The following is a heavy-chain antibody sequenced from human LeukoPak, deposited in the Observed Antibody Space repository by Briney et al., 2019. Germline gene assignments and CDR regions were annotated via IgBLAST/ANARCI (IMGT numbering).Heavy chain of an antibody. CDR1: GGSFSGYY. CDR2: INHSGST. V-gene: IGHV4-34*01. J-gene: IGHJ5*02. Sequence: SETLSLTCAVYGGSFSGYYWSWIRQPPGKGLEWIGEINHSGSTNYNPSLKSRVTISVDTSKNQFSLKLSSVTAADTAVYYCARCPPQPWFDPWGQGTLVTVSS. CDR3: ARCPPQPWFDP.